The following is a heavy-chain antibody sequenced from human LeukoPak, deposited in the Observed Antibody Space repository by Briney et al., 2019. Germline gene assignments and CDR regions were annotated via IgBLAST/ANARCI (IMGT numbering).Heavy chain of an antibody. V-gene: IGHV3-13*01. CDR1: GFTFSSYD. CDR3: ARSGSFSYFDY. J-gene: IGHJ4*02. CDR2: IGTAGDT. D-gene: IGHD1-26*01. Sequence: GGSLRLSCAASGFTFSSYDMHWVRQAPGKGLEWVSAIGTAGDTYYPGSVKDRFTISRENANNSFYLQMNSLRAGDTAVYYCARSGSFSYFDYWGQGTLVTVSS.